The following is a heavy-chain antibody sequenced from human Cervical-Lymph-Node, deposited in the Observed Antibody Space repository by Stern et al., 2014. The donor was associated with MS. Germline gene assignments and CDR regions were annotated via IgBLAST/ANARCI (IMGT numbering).Heavy chain of an antibody. V-gene: IGHV1-18*01. D-gene: IGHD2-8*01. Sequence: VQLVQSGTEGKKPGASLIVSCKASGYTFTSYGISLVRQAPGQGLEWVGWISADSGATKYVQNLRDRITLTRDTSTGTAYMELRTLRYEDTAVYYCARDKMHAFDYWGQGTLVSVSS. J-gene: IGHJ4*02. CDR1: GYTFTSYG. CDR2: ISADSGAT. CDR3: ARDKMHAFDY.